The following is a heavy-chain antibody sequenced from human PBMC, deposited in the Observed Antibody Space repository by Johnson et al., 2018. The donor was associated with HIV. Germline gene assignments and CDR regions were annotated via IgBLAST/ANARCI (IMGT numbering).Heavy chain of an antibody. J-gene: IGHJ3*01. CDR2: INSDGSST. CDR3: ARGYCTSSSHCDAFDL. CDR1: GFTFSTNW. D-gene: IGHD2-2*01. V-gene: IGHV3-74*02. Sequence: EQLVESGGGLVQPGGSLRLSCVGSGFTFSTNWMHWVRQAPGKGLVWVSRINSDGSSTSYADSVQGRFTISRDNAKNTLYLQMNSLRAEDTAVYFCARGYCTSSSHCDAFDLWGQGTMVTVSS.